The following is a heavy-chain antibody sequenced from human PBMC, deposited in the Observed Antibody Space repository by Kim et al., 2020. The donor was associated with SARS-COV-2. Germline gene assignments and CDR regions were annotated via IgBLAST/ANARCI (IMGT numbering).Heavy chain of an antibody. V-gene: IGHV4-31*03. CDR3: ARGQGYGGTFYFDY. Sequence: SETLSLTCTVSGGSISSGGYYWSWIRQHPGKGLEWIGYIYYSGSTYYNPSLKSRITISLDTSKNQFSLKLNSVTAADTAVYYCARGQGYGGTFYFDYWGQGTLVTVSS. CDR1: GGSISSGGYY. J-gene: IGHJ4*02. D-gene: IGHD5-18*01. CDR2: IYYSGST.